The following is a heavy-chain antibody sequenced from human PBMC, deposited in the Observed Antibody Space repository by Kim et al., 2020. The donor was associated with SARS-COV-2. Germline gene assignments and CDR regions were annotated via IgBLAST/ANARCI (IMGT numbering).Heavy chain of an antibody. J-gene: IGHJ6*02. CDR2: ISYDGSNK. Sequence: GGSLRLSCAASGFTFSSYGMHWVRQAPGKGLEWVAVISYDGSNKYYADSVKGRFTISRDNSKNTLYLQMNSLRAEDTAVYYCAKDNWNDLYFYYGMDVWGQGTTVTVSS. CDR1: GFTFSSYG. CDR3: AKDNWNDLYFYYGMDV. V-gene: IGHV3-30*18. D-gene: IGHD1-1*01.